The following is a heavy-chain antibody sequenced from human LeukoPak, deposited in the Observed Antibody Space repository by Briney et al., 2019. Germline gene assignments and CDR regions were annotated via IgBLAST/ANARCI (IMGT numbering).Heavy chain of an antibody. J-gene: IGHJ3*02. CDR1: GGTFSSYA. CDR2: ISAYNGNT. D-gene: IGHD3-22*01. Sequence: ASVKVSCKASGGTFSSYAISWVRQAPGQGLEWMGWISAYNGNTNYAQKLQGRVTMTTDTSTSTAYMELRSLRSDDTAVYYCARAGIWDYYDTSGYHNGAFDIWGQGTMVTVSS. CDR3: ARAGIWDYYDTSGYHNGAFDI. V-gene: IGHV1-18*01.